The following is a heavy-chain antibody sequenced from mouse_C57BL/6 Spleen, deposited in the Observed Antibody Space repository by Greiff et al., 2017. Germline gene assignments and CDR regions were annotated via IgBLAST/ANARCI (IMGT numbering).Heavy chain of an antibody. CDR3: ARYSNYEGDY. CDR1: GYTFTSYW. V-gene: IGHV1-52*01. D-gene: IGHD2-5*01. CDR2: IDPSDSET. J-gene: IGHJ2*01. Sequence: QVQLQQPGAELVRPGSSVKLSCKASGYTFTSYWMHWVKQRPIQGLEWIGNIDPSDSETHYNQKFKDKATLTVDKSSSTAYMQLSSLTSEDSAVYYCARYSNYEGDYWGQGTTLTVSS.